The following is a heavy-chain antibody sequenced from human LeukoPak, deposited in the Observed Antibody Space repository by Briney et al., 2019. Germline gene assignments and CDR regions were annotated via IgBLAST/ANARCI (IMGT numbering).Heavy chain of an antibody. Sequence: GGSLRLSCAASGFTFSNSGMNWVRQAPGKGLEWLSYISSVTNTIYYADSVKGRFTISRDNAKNSLYLQMNSLRAEDTALYYCARGSGSSWYFYFDYWGQGTLVTVSS. CDR3: ARGSGSSWYFYFDY. D-gene: IGHD6-13*01. CDR1: GFTFSNSG. J-gene: IGHJ4*02. CDR2: ISSVTNTI. V-gene: IGHV3-48*01.